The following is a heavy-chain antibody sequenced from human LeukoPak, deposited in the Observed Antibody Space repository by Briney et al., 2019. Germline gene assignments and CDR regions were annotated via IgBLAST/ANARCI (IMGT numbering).Heavy chain of an antibody. J-gene: IGHJ5*02. CDR1: GFTFSSYG. Sequence: GGSLRLSCAASGFTFSSYGMHWVRQAPGKGLEWVAFIGYDGSNKYHADSVKGRFTISRDNSKNTLYLQMNSLRAEDTAVYYCAKDKPEWYNWKNWFDPWGQGTLVTVSS. CDR2: IGYDGSNK. D-gene: IGHD1-20*01. V-gene: IGHV3-30*02. CDR3: AKDKPEWYNWKNWFDP.